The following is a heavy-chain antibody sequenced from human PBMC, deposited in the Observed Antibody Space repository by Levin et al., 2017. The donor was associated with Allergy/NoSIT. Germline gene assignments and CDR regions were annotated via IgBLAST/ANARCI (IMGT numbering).Heavy chain of an antibody. Sequence: SLKISCAASGFTFDDYAMHWVRQAPGKGLEWVSGISWNSGSIGYADSVKGRFTISRDNAKNSLYLQMNSLRAEDTALYYCANGKGAYYYDSSGYTFDYWGQGTLVTVSS. CDR2: ISWNSGSI. CDR1: GFTFDDYA. V-gene: IGHV3-9*01. J-gene: IGHJ4*02. D-gene: IGHD3-22*01. CDR3: ANGKGAYYYDSSGYTFDY.